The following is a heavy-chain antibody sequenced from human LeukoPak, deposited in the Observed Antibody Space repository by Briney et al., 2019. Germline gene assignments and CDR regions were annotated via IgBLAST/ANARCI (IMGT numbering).Heavy chain of an antibody. CDR3: ARPSITMVRGVRSRAFYI. D-gene: IGHD3-10*01. V-gene: IGHV4-34*01. CDR1: GGSFSGYY. CDR2: INHSGST. Sequence: PSETLSLTCAVYGGSFSGYYWSWIRQPPGRGLEWIGEINHSGSTNYNPSLKSRVTISVDTSKNQFSLKLSSVTAADTAVYYCARPSITMVRGVRSRAFYIWGQGTMVTVSS. J-gene: IGHJ3*02.